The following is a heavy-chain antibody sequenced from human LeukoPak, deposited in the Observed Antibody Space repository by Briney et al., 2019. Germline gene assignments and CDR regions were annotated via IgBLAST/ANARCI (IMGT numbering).Heavy chain of an antibody. D-gene: IGHD1/OR15-1a*01. CDR2: IKYDGSER. CDR3: ATRNNLEY. J-gene: IGHJ4*02. CDR1: GFTFGGHW. Sequence: PGGSLRLSCTVSGFTFGGHWMNWVRQAPGKGLEWVANIKYDGSERNYADSVEGRFIISRDNSKNSVFLQMNSLRVEDTAVYYCATRNNLEYWGRGTLVTVSS. V-gene: IGHV3-7*01.